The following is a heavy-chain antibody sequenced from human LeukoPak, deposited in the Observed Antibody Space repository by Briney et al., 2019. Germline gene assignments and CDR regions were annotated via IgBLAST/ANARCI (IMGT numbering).Heavy chain of an antibody. CDR3: AIAHLGYCSGGSCPVDY. D-gene: IGHD2-15*01. V-gene: IGHV5-51*01. CDR2: IYPGDSDT. J-gene: IGHJ4*02. CDR1: GYSFISYW. Sequence: GESLKISCKGSGYSFISYWSGWVRQMPGKGLEGMGIIYPGDSDTRYNPSFQGQVTTSADKSISTAYLQWSSLKASDTAMYYCAIAHLGYCSGGSCPVDYWGQGTLVTVSS.